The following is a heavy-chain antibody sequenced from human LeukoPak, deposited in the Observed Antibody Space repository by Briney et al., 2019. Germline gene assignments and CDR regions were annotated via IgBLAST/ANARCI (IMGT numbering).Heavy chain of an antibody. Sequence: GVSLRLSCAASGFTFSSYAMSWVRQAPGKGLEWVSAISGSGGSTYYADSVKGRFTISRDNSKNTLYLQMNSLRAEDTAVYYCATAPLHFLTGPRPYYFDYWGQGTLVTVSS. V-gene: IGHV3-23*01. CDR3: ATAPLHFLTGPRPYYFDY. J-gene: IGHJ4*02. D-gene: IGHD3/OR15-3a*01. CDR2: ISGSGGST. CDR1: GFTFSSYA.